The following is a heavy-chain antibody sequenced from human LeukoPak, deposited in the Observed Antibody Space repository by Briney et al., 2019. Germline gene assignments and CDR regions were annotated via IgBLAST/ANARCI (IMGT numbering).Heavy chain of an antibody. CDR1: GFTFSSYG. V-gene: IGHV3-30*18. CDR3: AKDLVPADYYYYGMDV. CDR2: ISYEGSNT. J-gene: IGHJ6*02. D-gene: IGHD2-2*01. Sequence: GRPLRLSCAPSGFTFSSYGMHWVRQAPGRGLEGLALISYEGSNTYYADSVKGRFTISRENYKNTLYLQMNSLRDEDTAVYYCAKDLVPADYYYYGMDVWGQGTTVTVSS.